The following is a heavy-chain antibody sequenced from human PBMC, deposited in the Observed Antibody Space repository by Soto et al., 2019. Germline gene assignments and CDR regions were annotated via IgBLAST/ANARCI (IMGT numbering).Heavy chain of an antibody. CDR2: ISSSSSYI. CDR1: GFTFSSYS. Sequence: KLGGSLRLSCAASGFTFSSYSMNWVRQAPGKGLEWVSSISSSSSYIYYADSVKGRFTISRDNAKNSLYLQMNSLRAEDTAVYYCARDARDGGDFDYWGQGTLVTVSS. J-gene: IGHJ4*02. D-gene: IGHD2-21*01. V-gene: IGHV3-21*01. CDR3: ARDARDGGDFDY.